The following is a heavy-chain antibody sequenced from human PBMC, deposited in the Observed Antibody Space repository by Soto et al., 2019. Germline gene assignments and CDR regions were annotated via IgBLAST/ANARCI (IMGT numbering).Heavy chain of an antibody. CDR2: IYYRGTT. Sequence: ETLSLTCTVSGGSISGYYWTWIRQAPGKGLEWIGSIYYRGTTNYNPSLNSRVTISVDTSKNQFSLNLSSVTAADTAVYYCARRGQDSNTLFDYWGQGTLVTVSS. CDR3: ARRGQDSNTLFDY. CDR1: GGSISGYY. J-gene: IGHJ4*02. V-gene: IGHV4-59*01. D-gene: IGHD6-13*01.